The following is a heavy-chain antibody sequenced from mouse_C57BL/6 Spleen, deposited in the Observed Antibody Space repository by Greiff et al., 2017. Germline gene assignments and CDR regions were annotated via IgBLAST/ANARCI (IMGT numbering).Heavy chain of an antibody. V-gene: IGHV2-2*01. D-gene: IGHD2-4*01. Sequence: QVQLQQSGPGLVQPSQSLSITCTVSGFSLTSYGVHWVRQSPGKGLEWLGVIWSGGSTDYNAAFISRLSISKDNSKSQVFFKMNSLQADDTAIYYCARGVDDYGGFAYWGQGTLVTVSA. CDR2: IWSGGST. CDR1: GFSLTSYG. J-gene: IGHJ3*01. CDR3: ARGVDDYGGFAY.